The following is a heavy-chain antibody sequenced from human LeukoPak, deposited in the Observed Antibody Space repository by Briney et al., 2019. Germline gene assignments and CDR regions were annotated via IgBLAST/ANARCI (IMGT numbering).Heavy chain of an antibody. D-gene: IGHD2-15*01. Sequence: PSETLSLTCTVSGGSISSSGYYWGWIRQPPGKGLEWIGSIYYSGSTYYNPSLKSRVTISVDTSKNQFSLRLSSVTAADTAVYYCARHRGCSGGTCKNWFDPWGQGTLVTVSS. CDR1: GGSISSSGYY. CDR3: ARHRGCSGGTCKNWFDP. CDR2: IYYSGST. J-gene: IGHJ5*02. V-gene: IGHV4-39*01.